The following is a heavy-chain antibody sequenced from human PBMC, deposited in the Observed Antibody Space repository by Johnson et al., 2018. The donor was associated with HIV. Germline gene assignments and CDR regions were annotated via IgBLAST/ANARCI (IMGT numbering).Heavy chain of an antibody. D-gene: IGHD2-2*01. CDR1: GFTFSSYA. Sequence: QEQLVESGGGVVQPGRSLRLSCAASGFTFSSYAMHWVRQAPGKGLEWVAVISYDGSNKYYADPVKGRFTISRDTSKNTLYLQMNSLRAEDTAVYYCARDGGIGSTREDAFDIWGQGTMVIVSS. J-gene: IGHJ3*02. V-gene: IGHV3-30-3*01. CDR3: ARDGGIGSTREDAFDI. CDR2: ISYDGSNK.